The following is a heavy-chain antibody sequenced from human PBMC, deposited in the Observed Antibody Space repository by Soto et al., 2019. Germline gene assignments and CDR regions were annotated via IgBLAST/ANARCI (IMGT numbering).Heavy chain of an antibody. D-gene: IGHD1-1*01. CDR3: ARGGARNWLRIFHQ. CDR1: GFTFSNYG. J-gene: IGHJ1*01. Sequence: LSCAASGFTFSNYGMHWVRQTPGKGREWVGEIYSSGSTNYNPSLKSRISISLYKSKNEFSLTLNSVTAADQAVYYCARGGARNWLRIFHQWGQGNLVNVSS. V-gene: IGHV4-4*02. CDR2: IYSSGST.